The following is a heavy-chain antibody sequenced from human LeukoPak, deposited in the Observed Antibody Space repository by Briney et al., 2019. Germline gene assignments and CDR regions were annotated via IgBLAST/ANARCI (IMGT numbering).Heavy chain of an antibody. V-gene: IGHV3-21*01. J-gene: IGHJ5*01. CDR1: GFALKSYS. D-gene: IGHD2-8*02. CDR3: ARVAVSGPTGWFDS. CDR2: ISSTSAYI. Sequence: GGSLRLSCAGSGFALKSYSLSWVRQAPGKGLEWVSSISSTSAYIHYADSVKGRFTISRDNVDNVVDLEMNSLGAEDTATYYCARVAVSGPTGWFDSWGQGTLVIVSS.